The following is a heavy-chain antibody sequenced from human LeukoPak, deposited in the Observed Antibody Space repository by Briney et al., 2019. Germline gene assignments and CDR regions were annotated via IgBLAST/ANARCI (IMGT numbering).Heavy chain of an antibody. CDR1: GGSISSYY. D-gene: IGHD5-18*01. CDR3: ASSGYSYGESPIDL. Sequence: SETLSLTCTVSGGSISSYYWSWIRQPPGKGLEWVGYIYYSGSTNYNPSLKSRVTISVDTSKNQFSLKLSSVTAADTAVYYCASSGYSYGESPIDLWGRGTLVTVSS. CDR2: IYYSGST. J-gene: IGHJ2*01. V-gene: IGHV4-59*01.